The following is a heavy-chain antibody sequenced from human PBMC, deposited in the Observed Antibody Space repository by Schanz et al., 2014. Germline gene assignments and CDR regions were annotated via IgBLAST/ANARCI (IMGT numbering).Heavy chain of an antibody. CDR3: AKTLFPGGTQTFGN. CDR2: FDAHDGRA. CDR1: GFSFGNYG. D-gene: IGHD2-8*02. Sequence: MQLVESGGGLVQPGGSLRLSCEASGFSFGNYGMSWVRQAPGKGLEWVSGFDAHDGRAYYADSAKGRFTISRVNSKSTLYVEMNSLRVEDTAVYYCAKTLFPGGTQTFGNWGRGTLVTVSS. J-gene: IGHJ4*02. V-gene: IGHV3-23*04.